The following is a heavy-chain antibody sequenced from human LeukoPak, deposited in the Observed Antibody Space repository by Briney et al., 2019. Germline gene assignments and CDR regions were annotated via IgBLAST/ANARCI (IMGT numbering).Heavy chain of an antibody. D-gene: IGHD1-26*01. V-gene: IGHV4-30-4*01. J-gene: IGHJ4*02. Sequence: SETLSLTCTVSGGSISSGDYHWSWIRQPPGKGLEWIGYIYYSGSTNYNPSLKSRVTISVDTSKNQFSLKLSSVTAADTAVYYCARHSAVPYSGSYAAVFDYWGPRTLVTVSS. CDR1: GGSISSGDYH. CDR3: ARHSAVPYSGSYAAVFDY. CDR2: IYYSGST.